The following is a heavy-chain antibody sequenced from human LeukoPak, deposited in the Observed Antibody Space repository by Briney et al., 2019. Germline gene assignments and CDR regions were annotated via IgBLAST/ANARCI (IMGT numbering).Heavy chain of an antibody. V-gene: IGHV3-7*01. Sequence: GGSLRLSCAASGFTFSSYWMSWVRQAPGKGLEWVADIKQDGSEKYYVDSVKGRFTISRDNDKNSLFLQMTSLRAEDTAVYYCARVGGRYSPLGCWGQGTLVTVSS. CDR1: GFTFSSYW. CDR3: ARVGGRYSPLGC. D-gene: IGHD3-16*02. CDR2: IKQDGSEK. J-gene: IGHJ4*02.